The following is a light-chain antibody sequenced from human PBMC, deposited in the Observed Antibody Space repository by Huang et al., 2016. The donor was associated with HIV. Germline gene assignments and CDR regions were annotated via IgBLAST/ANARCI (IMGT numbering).Light chain of an antibody. CDR3: QQRSNWPRT. J-gene: IGKJ1*01. CDR2: DAS. Sequence: EIVLTQSPATLSLSPGERATLSCWASQSVSSYLAWYQQKPGQAPRLLIYDASNRATGIPARFSGSGSVTDFTLTISSLEPEDFAVYYCQQRSNWPRTFGQGTKVEIK. CDR1: QSVSSY. V-gene: IGKV3-11*01.